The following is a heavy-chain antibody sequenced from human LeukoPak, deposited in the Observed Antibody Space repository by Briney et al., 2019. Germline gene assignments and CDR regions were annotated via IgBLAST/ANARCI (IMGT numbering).Heavy chain of an antibody. V-gene: IGHV3-9*01. CDR3: ARETGYYGSGSYYADANWFDP. J-gene: IGHJ5*02. CDR1: GFTFDDYA. CDR2: ISWNSGSI. D-gene: IGHD3-10*01. Sequence: PGGSLRLSCAASGFTFDDYAMHWVRQAPGKGLEWVSGISWNSGSIGYADSVKGRFTISRDNAKNSLYLQMNSLRAEDTAVYYCARETGYYGSGSYYADANWFDPWGQGTLVTVSS.